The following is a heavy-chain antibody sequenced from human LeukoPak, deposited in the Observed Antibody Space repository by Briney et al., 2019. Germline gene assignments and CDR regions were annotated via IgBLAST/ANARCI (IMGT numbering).Heavy chain of an antibody. CDR2: INPNSGGT. CDR1: GYTFTGYY. V-gene: IGHV1-2*02. J-gene: IGHJ4*02. Sequence: ASVKVSCKASGYTFTGYYMHWVRQAPGQGLEWMGWINPNSGGTNYAQKFQGRVTMTRGTSISTAYMELSRLRSDDTAVYYCARDRGIVGATTTGYWGQGTLVTVSS. D-gene: IGHD1-26*01. CDR3: ARDRGIVGATTTGY.